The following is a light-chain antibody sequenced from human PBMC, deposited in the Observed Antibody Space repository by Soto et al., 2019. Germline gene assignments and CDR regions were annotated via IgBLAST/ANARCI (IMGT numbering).Light chain of an antibody. J-gene: IGKJ1*01. V-gene: IGKV3-20*01. CDR3: HQYDSWT. CDR2: GAS. CDR1: QSVSSSY. Sequence: ILLTQSPGTLSLSAGERATLSCRASQSVSSSYLAWYQQKPGQAPRLLIYGASSRATGIPDRFSGSGSGTDFTLTISRLEPEDFAVYYCHQYDSWTFGQGTKVDIK.